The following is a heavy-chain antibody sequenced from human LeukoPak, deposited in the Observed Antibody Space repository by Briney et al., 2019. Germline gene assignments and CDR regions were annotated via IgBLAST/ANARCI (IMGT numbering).Heavy chain of an antibody. Sequence: SETLSLTCTVSGYSISGGYYCGWIRQPPGKGLEWIGSIYHSGSTYYNPSLKSRVTISVDTSKNQFSLKLSSVTAADTAVYYCARGPKKGAFDIWGQGTMVTVSS. J-gene: IGHJ3*02. V-gene: IGHV4-38-2*02. CDR1: GYSISGGYY. CDR3: ARGPKKGAFDI. CDR2: IYHSGST.